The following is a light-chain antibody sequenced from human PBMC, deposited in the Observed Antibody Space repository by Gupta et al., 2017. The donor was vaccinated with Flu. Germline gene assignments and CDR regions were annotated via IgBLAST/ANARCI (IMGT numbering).Light chain of an antibody. V-gene: IGKV3-11*01. CDR2: DAP. J-gene: IGKJ2*01. CDR1: QSVSSY. Sequence: IVFTQSPATLSLSPGERATLACRASQSVSSYLAWYQQKPGQAPRLLIYDAPNRATGIPARFSGSGAGTDFTLTSSSLEQEDFAVYYCQQRSNWPLYTFGQGTKLEIK. CDR3: QQRSNWPLYT.